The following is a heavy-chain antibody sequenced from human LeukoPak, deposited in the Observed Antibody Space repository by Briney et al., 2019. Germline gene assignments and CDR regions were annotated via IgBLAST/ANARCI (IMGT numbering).Heavy chain of an antibody. CDR3: ARDLWFGELSLDDAFDI. Sequence: PGGSLRLSCAASGFTFSSYSMNWVRQAPGKGLEWVSSISSSSSYIYYADSVKGRFTISRDNAKNSLYLRMNSLRAEDTAVYYCARDLWFGELSLDDAFDIWGQGTMVTVSS. V-gene: IGHV3-21*01. D-gene: IGHD3-10*01. J-gene: IGHJ3*02. CDR2: ISSSSSYI. CDR1: GFTFSSYS.